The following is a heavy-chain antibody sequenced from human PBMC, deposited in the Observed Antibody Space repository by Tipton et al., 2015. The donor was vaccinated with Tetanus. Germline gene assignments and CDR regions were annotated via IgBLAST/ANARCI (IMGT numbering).Heavy chain of an antibody. V-gene: IGHV4-61*01. Sequence: LRLSCTVPGGSVSSGSYYWSWIRQPPGKGLEWIGYIYYSGSTNYNPSLKSRVTISVDTSKNQFSLKLSSVTAADTAVYYCARDYGYSYPYGMDVWGQGTTVTVSS. CDR2: IYYSGST. J-gene: IGHJ6*02. D-gene: IGHD5-18*01. CDR1: GGSVSSGSYY. CDR3: ARDYGYSYPYGMDV.